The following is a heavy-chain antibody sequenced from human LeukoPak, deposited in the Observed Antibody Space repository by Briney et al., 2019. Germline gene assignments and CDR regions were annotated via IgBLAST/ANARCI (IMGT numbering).Heavy chain of an antibody. CDR1: GFTFSSYS. J-gene: IGHJ6*03. Sequence: GGSLRLSCAASGFTFSSYSMNWVRQAPGKGLEWVSYISSSSSTIYYADSVKGRFTISRDNSKNTLYLQMNSLRAEDTAVYNCAKGDFYGSGRDYYYYMDVWGKGTTVTISS. D-gene: IGHD3-10*01. V-gene: IGHV3-48*01. CDR3: AKGDFYGSGRDYYYYMDV. CDR2: ISSSSSTI.